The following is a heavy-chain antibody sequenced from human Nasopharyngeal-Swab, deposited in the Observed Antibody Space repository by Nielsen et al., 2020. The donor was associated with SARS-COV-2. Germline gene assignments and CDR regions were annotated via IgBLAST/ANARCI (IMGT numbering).Heavy chain of an antibody. D-gene: IGHD6-19*01. CDR2: IRTKAYGGTT. CDR3: TRETRIAVAGTLLYYYYYYMDV. Sequence: SLTISCTASGSPFGDYAMSWPRQAPAKALERPRFIRTKAYGGTTEYAASVKGRFTISRDDSKSIAYLQMNSLKTEDTAVYYCTRETRIAVAGTLLYYYYYYMDVWGKGTTVTVSS. V-gene: IGHV3-49*03. CDR1: GSPFGDYA. J-gene: IGHJ6*03.